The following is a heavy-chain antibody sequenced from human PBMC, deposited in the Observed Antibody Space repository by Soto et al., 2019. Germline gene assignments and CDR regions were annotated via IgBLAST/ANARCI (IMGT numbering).Heavy chain of an antibody. J-gene: IGHJ5*02. CDR3: AHRTTTVTWWFDP. D-gene: IGHD4-17*01. Sequence: QITLKESGPTLVKPTQTLTLTCTFSGFSLTTSGVGVGWIRQPPGKALEWLALIYWDDDKRYSPSLKSRLTTTKDTCKIQVGLTITNMDPADTATYFCAHRTTTVTWWFDPWGQGTLVTVSS. V-gene: IGHV2-5*02. CDR2: IYWDDDK. CDR1: GFSLTTSGVG.